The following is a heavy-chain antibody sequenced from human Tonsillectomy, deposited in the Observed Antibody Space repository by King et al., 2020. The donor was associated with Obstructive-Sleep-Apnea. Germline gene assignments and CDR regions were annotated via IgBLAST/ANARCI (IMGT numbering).Heavy chain of an antibody. CDR3: ARGVPRSKLESGWAPFDI. V-gene: IGHV4-59*01. CDR1: GVSISNYY. D-gene: IGHD6-19*01. J-gene: IGHJ3*02. CDR2: IYYSGST. Sequence: VQLQESGPGLVKPSETLSLTCTVSGVSISNYYWTWIRQPPGKGLEWTGYIYYSGSTNCNPSLKSRVTVSVDTSKNQLSLNLTSVTAADTAVYYCARGVPRSKLESGWAPFDIWGQGTMVTVSS.